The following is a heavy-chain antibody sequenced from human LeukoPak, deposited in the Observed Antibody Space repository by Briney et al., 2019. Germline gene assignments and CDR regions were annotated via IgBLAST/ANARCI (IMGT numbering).Heavy chain of an antibody. CDR3: AKALSSSFYYFDL. CDR1: GFTFTNYA. J-gene: IGHJ2*01. CDR2: IHGGGDVT. D-gene: IGHD3-16*02. Sequence: GGSLRLSCAASGFTFTNYAMNWVRQAPEKGLEWVSTIHGGGDVTYYADSVKGRFTISRDNSRNTLYLQMNSLRAEDTAVYYCAKALSSSFYYFDLGGRGTLVTVSS. V-gene: IGHV3-23*01.